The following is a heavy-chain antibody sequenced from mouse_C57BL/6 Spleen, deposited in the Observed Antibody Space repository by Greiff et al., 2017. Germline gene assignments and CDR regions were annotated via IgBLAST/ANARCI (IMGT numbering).Heavy chain of an antibody. V-gene: IGHV1-50*01. CDR2: IDPSDSYT. J-gene: IGHJ4*01. Sequence: VQLQQPGAELVHPGASVQLSCKASGYPFTSYWMQWVKQRPGQGLEWIGEIDPSDSYTNYNQKFKGKATLTVDTSSSTAYMQLRSLTSEDSAFYCCASGESLYAM. CDR1: GYPFTSYW. CDR3: ASGESLYAM. D-gene: IGHD1-3*01.